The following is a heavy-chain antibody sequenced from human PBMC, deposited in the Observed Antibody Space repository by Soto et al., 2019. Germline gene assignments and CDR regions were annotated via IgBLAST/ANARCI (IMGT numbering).Heavy chain of an antibody. CDR3: ARVLAYSSRRKAGPRVNWFDP. CDR1: GGSFSCYY. D-gene: IGHD6-13*01. Sequence: KPSETLSLTCAVYGGSFSCYYWSWIRQPPGKGLEWIGEINHSGSTNYNPSLKSRVTISVDTSKNQFSLKLSSVTAADTAVYYCARVLAYSSRRKAGPRVNWFDPWGQGTLVTVSS. CDR2: INHSGST. J-gene: IGHJ5*02. V-gene: IGHV4-34*01.